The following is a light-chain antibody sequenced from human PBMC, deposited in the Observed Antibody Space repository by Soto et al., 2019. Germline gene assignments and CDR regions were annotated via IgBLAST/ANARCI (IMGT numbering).Light chain of an antibody. CDR3: EEYNSAPLT. CDR1: QGISNY. Sequence: DIQMTQSPSTLSASVGYRVTITCRASQGISNYLAWYQQIPGKVPELVIYAASALQSGVSSRFCGSASGADFALTICSLQPEDVATYYCEEYNSAPLTFGQGTEVDI. V-gene: IGKV1-27*01. J-gene: IGKJ1*01. CDR2: AAS.